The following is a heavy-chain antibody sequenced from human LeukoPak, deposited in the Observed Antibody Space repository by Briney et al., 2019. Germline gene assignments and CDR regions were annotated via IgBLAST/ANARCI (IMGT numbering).Heavy chain of an antibody. J-gene: IGHJ4*02. V-gene: IGHV3-21*01. CDR3: ARDYDSSGYPDY. CDR2: ISSSSSYI. Sequence: GGSLRLSCAASGFTFSSYSMNWVRQAPGKGLEWVSSISSSSSYIYYADSVKGRFTISRDNAKNSLYLQMNSLRAEDTAVYYCARDYDSSGYPDYWGQGTLVTVSS. D-gene: IGHD3-22*01. CDR1: GFTFSSYS.